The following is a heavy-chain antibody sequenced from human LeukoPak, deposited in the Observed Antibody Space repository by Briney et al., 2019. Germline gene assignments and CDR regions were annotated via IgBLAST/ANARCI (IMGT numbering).Heavy chain of an antibody. Sequence: ASVEVSRKTSGYTFTDSYMHWVRQAPGQGLEWMGWIYPNSGATNYAQKIQDRVTLTRDTSISTAYMELSRLTSDDTAVYYCAKDDGCNSFAYWGQGTLVTVSS. CDR2: IYPNSGAT. V-gene: IGHV1-2*02. D-gene: IGHD4-23*01. J-gene: IGHJ4*02. CDR3: AKDDGCNSFAY. CDR1: GYTFTDSY.